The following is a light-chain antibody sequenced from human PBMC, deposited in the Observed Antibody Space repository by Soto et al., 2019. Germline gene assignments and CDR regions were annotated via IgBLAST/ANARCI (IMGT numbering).Light chain of an antibody. J-gene: IGLJ2*01. CDR2: EVI. Sequence: QSALTQPPSASGSPGQSVTISCTGTSSDVGGYNYVSWYQQHPGKAPKLMIYEVIQRPSGVPDRFSGSKSGNTASLTVSGLQAEDEAEYFCSSDAGTNNVVFGGGTKLTVL. CDR1: SSDVGGYNY. CDR3: SSDAGTNNVV. V-gene: IGLV2-8*01.